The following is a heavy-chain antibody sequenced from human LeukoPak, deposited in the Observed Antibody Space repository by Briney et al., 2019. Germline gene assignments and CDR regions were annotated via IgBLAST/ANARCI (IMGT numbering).Heavy chain of an antibody. CDR3: AKGAAIDH. J-gene: IGHJ4*02. CDR1: GFIFSSYA. D-gene: IGHD5-24*01. V-gene: IGHV3-23*01. Sequence: PGGPLRLSCAASGFIFSSYAMSWVRQAPGKGLEWVSTISGSGGSTYYADSVKGRFTISRDNSKNTVYLQMNSLRAEDTAIYYCAKGAAIDHWGQGTLVTVSS. CDR2: ISGSGGST.